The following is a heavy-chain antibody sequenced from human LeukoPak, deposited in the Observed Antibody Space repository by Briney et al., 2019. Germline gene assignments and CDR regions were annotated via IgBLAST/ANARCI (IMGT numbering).Heavy chain of an antibody. CDR3: AREAYYYDSSGYVHDAFDI. J-gene: IGHJ3*02. CDR2: ISSRSSYI. CDR1: GFTFSSYS. D-gene: IGHD3-22*01. Sequence: EGSLRLSCAASGFTFSSYSMNWVRQAPGKGLEWVSSISSRSSYIYHADSVKGRFTISRDNAKNSLYLQMNSLRAEDTAVYYCAREAYYYDSSGYVHDAFDIWGQGTVVTVSS. V-gene: IGHV3-21*01.